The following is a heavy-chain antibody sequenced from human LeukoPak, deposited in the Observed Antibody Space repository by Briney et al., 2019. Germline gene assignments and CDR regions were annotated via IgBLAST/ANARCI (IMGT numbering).Heavy chain of an antibody. Sequence: GASVKVSCKASGYTFTSYDINWVRQATGQGLEWMGWMNPNSGDTKSAQNFQGRVTMTRDTSISTAYMELSSLRFDDTAVYYCARETSTVTYYYDSSGYYLYYWGQGTLVSVSS. CDR1: GYTFTSYD. CDR3: ARETSTVTYYYDSSGYYLYY. V-gene: IGHV1-2*02. J-gene: IGHJ4*02. CDR2: MNPNSGDT. D-gene: IGHD3-22*01.